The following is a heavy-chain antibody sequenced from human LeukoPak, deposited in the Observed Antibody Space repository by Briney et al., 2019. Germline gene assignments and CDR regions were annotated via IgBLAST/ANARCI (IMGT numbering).Heavy chain of an antibody. Sequence: ASVKVSCKASGYTFTSYDINWVRQATGQGLEWMGWMSPNSGNTGYAQKFQGRVTMTRNTSISTAYMELSSLRSEDTAVYYCARGVVVVPAAMLWFDPWGQGTLVTVSS. J-gene: IGHJ5*02. D-gene: IGHD2-2*01. V-gene: IGHV1-8*01. CDR1: GYTFTSYD. CDR3: ARGVVVVPAAMLWFDP. CDR2: MSPNSGNT.